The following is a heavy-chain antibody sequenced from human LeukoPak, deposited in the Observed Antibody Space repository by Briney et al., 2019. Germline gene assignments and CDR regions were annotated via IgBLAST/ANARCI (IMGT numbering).Heavy chain of an antibody. D-gene: IGHD6-19*01. J-gene: IGHJ6*03. Sequence: WASVKVSCKASGYIFTSYHINWVRQAAGQGLEWMGWMNPNTGDTGYPQKFKGRVTMTRNTSISTAYMELSSLRSEDTAVYYCARPSGGWYYYYMDVWGKGTTVTVSS. CDR3: ARPSGGWYYYYMDV. CDR1: GYIFTSYH. V-gene: IGHV1-8*01. CDR2: MNPNTGDT.